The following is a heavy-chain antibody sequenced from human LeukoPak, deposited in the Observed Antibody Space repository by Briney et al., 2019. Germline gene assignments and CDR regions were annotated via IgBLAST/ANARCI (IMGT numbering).Heavy chain of an antibody. V-gene: IGHV3-49*03. CDR3: TREKRYFDWFQADY. D-gene: IGHD3-9*01. CDR1: GFTFSDYA. Sequence: GGSPRLSCTASGFTFSDYAMSWFRQAPGKGLEWVGFIRNKAYGGTAEYAASVKGRFTISRDDSKTIAYLQMNSLKTEDTAVYYCTREKRYFDWFQADYWGQGTLVTVSS. CDR2: IRNKAYGGTA. J-gene: IGHJ4*02.